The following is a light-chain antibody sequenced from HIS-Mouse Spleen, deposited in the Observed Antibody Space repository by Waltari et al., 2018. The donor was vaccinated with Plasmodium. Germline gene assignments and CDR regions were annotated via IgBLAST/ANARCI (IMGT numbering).Light chain of an antibody. CDR2: KDS. Sequence: SYELTQPPSVSVSPGQTARITCSGDALPKQYAYWYQQKPGQAPVLVIYKDSARPSGIPGRFSGSSSGTTVALTISGVQAEDEADYYCQSADSSGTYQVFGGGTKLTVL. CDR1: ALPKQY. CDR3: QSADSSGTYQV. J-gene: IGLJ2*01. V-gene: IGLV3-25*03.